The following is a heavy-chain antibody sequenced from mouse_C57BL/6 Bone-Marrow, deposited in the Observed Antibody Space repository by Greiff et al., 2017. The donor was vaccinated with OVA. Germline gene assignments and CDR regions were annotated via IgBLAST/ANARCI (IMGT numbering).Heavy chain of an antibody. CDR1: GYTFTSYW. Sequence: QVHVKQPGAELVMPGASVKLSCKASGYTFTSYWMHWVKQRPGQGLEWIGEIDPSDSYTNYNQKFKGKSTLTVDKSSSTAYMQLSSLTSEDSAVYYCARPYYSNPYYFDYWGQGTTLTVSS. CDR2: IDPSDSYT. D-gene: IGHD2-5*01. CDR3: ARPYYSNPYYFDY. V-gene: IGHV1-69*01. J-gene: IGHJ2*01.